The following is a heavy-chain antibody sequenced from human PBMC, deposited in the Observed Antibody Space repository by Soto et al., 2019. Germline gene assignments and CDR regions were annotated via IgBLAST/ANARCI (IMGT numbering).Heavy chain of an antibody. Sequence: PGESLKISCKGSGYRFINYWIGWVRQMPGKGLEWMGIIYPGDSDTRYSPSFQGLVTISADESINTAYLQWSSLKASDTAMYYCARRAYTGNDGFDYWGQGTLVTVSS. CDR1: GYRFINYW. J-gene: IGHJ4*02. D-gene: IGHD5-12*01. CDR3: ARRAYTGNDGFDY. V-gene: IGHV5-51*01. CDR2: IYPGDSDT.